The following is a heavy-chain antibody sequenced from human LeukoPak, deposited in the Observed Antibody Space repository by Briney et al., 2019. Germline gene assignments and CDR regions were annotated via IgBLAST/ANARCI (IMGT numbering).Heavy chain of an antibody. CDR2: IKQDGSEK. D-gene: IGHD6-13*01. J-gene: IGHJ4*02. V-gene: IGHV3-7*01. Sequence: PGGSLRLSCAASGFTFSSNWMSWVRQAPGKGLEWVANIKQDGSEKNYVDSVKGRFTISRDNAKNSLYLQINSLTAEDTAVYYCARGQQLVQWGQGTLVTVSS. CDR1: GFTFSSNW. CDR3: ARGQQLVQ.